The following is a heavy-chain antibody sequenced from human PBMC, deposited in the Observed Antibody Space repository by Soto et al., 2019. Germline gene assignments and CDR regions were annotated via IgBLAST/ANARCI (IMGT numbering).Heavy chain of an antibody. V-gene: IGHV2-5*02. CDR1: GFSLSTTGVG. CDR2: IYCDDDK. Sequence: QITLKESGPPLVRPTQTLTLTCTFSGFSLSTTGVGVGWIRQPPGKALEWLALIYCDDDKRHSPSLQSRHTTTKQTNNSEVILRMTNMDPVDTATYNCAQRLRDYGLGRERANYFDPWGQRTLVTVSS. CDR3: AQRLRDYGLGRERANYFDP. D-gene: IGHD3-10*01. J-gene: IGHJ5*02.